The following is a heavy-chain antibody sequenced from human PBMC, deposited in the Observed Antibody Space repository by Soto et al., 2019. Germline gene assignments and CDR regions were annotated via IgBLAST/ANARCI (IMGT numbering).Heavy chain of an antibody. V-gene: IGHV4-30-2*01. J-gene: IGHJ5*02. CDR3: ARVPGP. CDR1: GGSISSGGYS. Sequence: PSETLSLTCAVSGGSISSGGYSWSWIRQPPGKGLEWIGYIYHSGSTYYNPSLKSRVTISVDRSKSQFSLKLSSVTVADTAVYYCARVPGPWGQGTLVTVSS. CDR2: IYHSGST.